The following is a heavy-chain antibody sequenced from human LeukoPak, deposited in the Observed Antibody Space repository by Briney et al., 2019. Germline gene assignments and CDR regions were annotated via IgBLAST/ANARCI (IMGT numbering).Heavy chain of an antibody. CDR2: ISYDGSNK. J-gene: IGHJ4*02. V-gene: IGHV3-30*04. CDR1: GFTFSSYA. CDR3: ARDQSGSLDY. D-gene: IGHD1-26*01. Sequence: SGGSLRLSCAASGFTFSSYAMHWVRQAPGKGLEWVAVISYDGSNKYYADSVKGRFTISRDNSKNTLYLQMNSLRAEDTAVYYCARDQSGSLDYWGQGTLVTVSS.